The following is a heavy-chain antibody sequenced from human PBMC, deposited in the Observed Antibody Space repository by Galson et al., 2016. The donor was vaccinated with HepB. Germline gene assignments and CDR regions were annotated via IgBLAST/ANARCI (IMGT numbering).Heavy chain of an antibody. CDR3: AKNSYSSAWYPDY. CDR1: GFRFDDHA. J-gene: IGHJ4*02. V-gene: IGHV3-9*01. Sequence: SLRLSCAASGFRFDDHAMHWVRQAPGKGLEWVSGISWNSGRIGYGDSVKGRFTISRDNSKNTVYLQMNSLSAEDTAVYYCAKNSYSSAWYPDYWGQGTLVTVSS. D-gene: IGHD6-19*01. CDR2: ISWNSGRI.